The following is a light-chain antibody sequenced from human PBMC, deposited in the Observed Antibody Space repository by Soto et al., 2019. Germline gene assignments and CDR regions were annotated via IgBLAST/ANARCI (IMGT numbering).Light chain of an antibody. Sequence: NFMLTQPHSVSESPGKTVTISCTRSSGSIASSFVQWYQQRPGSAPTTVIYENNQRPSGVPDRFSGSLDSSSNSASLTISGLETVDEADNYCQSSDSSSLVLGGGTKLTVL. V-gene: IGLV6-57*04. CDR1: SGSIASSF. CDR2: ENN. CDR3: QSSDSSSLV. J-gene: IGLJ3*02.